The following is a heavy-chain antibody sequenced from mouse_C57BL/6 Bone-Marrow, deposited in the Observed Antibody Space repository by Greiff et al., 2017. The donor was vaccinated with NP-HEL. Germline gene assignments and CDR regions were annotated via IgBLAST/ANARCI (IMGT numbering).Heavy chain of an antibody. Sequence: EVKLMDSGPGLVKPSQSLSLTCSVTGYSITSGYYWNWIRQFPGNKLEWMGYISYDGSNNYNPSLKNRISITRDTSKNQFFLKLNSVTTEDTATYYCAREGLGDYWGQGTTLTVSS. J-gene: IGHJ2*01. CDR2: ISYDGSN. CDR3: AREGLGDY. V-gene: IGHV3-6*01. CDR1: GYSITSGYY. D-gene: IGHD4-1*01.